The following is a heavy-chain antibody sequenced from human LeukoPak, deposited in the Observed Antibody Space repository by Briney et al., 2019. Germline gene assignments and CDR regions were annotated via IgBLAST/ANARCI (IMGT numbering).Heavy chain of an antibody. CDR3: ARADPYYGSGSFVDY. Sequence: PSPTLSLTCTVSGGSISSGGYYWSWIRQHPGKGLEWIGYIYYSGSTYYNPSLKSRVTISVDTSKNQFSLKLSSVTAADTAVYYCARADPYYGSGSFVDYWGQGTLVTVSS. V-gene: IGHV4-31*03. CDR2: IYYSGST. J-gene: IGHJ4*02. CDR1: GGSISSGGYY. D-gene: IGHD3-10*01.